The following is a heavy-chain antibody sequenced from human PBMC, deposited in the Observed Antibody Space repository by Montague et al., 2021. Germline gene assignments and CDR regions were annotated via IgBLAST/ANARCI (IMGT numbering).Heavy chain of an antibody. D-gene: IGHD4-17*01. CDR3: SRAWVRSGFDS. CDR2: IKKDGTEK. V-gene: IGHV3-7*05. CDR1: GFTFSSYW. Sequence: SLRPSCAASGFTFSSYWMIWVRQAPGKGLEWVASIKKDGTEKYYXDSVMGRFTISRDNAKTSLYLQMNALRAEDTAVYFCSRAWVRSGFDSWGQGTLVTVSS. J-gene: IGHJ4*02.